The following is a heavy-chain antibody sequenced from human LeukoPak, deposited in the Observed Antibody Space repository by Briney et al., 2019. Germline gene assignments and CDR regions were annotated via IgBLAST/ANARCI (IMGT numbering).Heavy chain of an antibody. CDR1: GGTFSSYA. CDR3: ARDRDDYYYYGMDV. J-gene: IGHJ6*02. V-gene: IGHV1-69*04. Sequence: SVKVSCKASGGTFSSYAISWVRQAPGQGLEWMGRIIPILGIANYAQKFQGRVTITADKSTSTAYMELSSLRSEDTAVYYCARDRDDYYYYGMDVWGQGTTVTVSS. CDR2: IIPILGIA.